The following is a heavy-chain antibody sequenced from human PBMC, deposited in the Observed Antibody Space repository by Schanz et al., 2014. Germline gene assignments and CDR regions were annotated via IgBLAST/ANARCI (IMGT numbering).Heavy chain of an antibody. V-gene: IGHV4-61*02. CDR3: ARGGSVATIAPYTWFDP. CDR2: IYSRGSS. D-gene: IGHD5-12*01. CDR1: GGSISSATYY. Sequence: QVQLQESGPGLVKPSQTLSLTCTVSGGSISSATYYWSWVRQPAGKGLEWIGRIYSRGSSTYNPSLKSRVPTSTATSNNQSPRKLTSVTAADTAVYYCARGGSVATIAPYTWFDPWGQGTLVTVSS. J-gene: IGHJ5*02.